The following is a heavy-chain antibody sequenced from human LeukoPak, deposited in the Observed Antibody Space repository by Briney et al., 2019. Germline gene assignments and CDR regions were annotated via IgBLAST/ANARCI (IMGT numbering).Heavy chain of an antibody. CDR1: GFTVSSYY. V-gene: IGHV3-53*01. J-gene: IGHJ4*02. CDR2: IYSGGRK. CDR3: ARESREIKGELRAGHDY. Sequence: GGSLRLSCAASGFTVSSYYMRWVRQAAGRGLEWVSVIYSGGRKNYAGSVKGRFPISRGNFKTTVYLQMNSPGAEDTAVYYWARESREIKGELRAGHDYWGQGTLVTVSS. D-gene: IGHD1-7*01.